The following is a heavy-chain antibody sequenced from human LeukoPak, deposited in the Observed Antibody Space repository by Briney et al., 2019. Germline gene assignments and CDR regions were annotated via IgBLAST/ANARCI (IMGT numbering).Heavy chain of an antibody. D-gene: IGHD6-13*01. CDR2: ISSGTTYI. CDR1: GFSLTSYS. V-gene: IGHV3-21*01. J-gene: IGHJ2*01. CDR3: ARDPGSSSTNWYFDL. Sequence: GGSLRLSCAASGFSLTSYSMNWVRQAPGRGLEWVSSISSGTTYIYYADSVKGRFTISKDNAKNSLYLQMNSLRAENTAVYYCARDPGSSSTNWYFDLWGRGTLVTVSS.